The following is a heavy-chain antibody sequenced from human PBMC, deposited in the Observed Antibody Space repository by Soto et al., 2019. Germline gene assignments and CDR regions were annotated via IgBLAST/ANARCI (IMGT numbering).Heavy chain of an antibody. V-gene: IGHV3-7*01. CDR3: ARDSHAHFDY. Sequence: PGGSLRLSCAASGFTFSNYWMSWVRQAPGRGLEWVASIKQDGGEKYYMDSVKGRFTISKDNAKNSLYLQLNILRAGDTAVYYCARDSHAHFDYWGQGTLVTVSS. CDR1: GFTFSNYW. CDR2: IKQDGGEK. J-gene: IGHJ4*02.